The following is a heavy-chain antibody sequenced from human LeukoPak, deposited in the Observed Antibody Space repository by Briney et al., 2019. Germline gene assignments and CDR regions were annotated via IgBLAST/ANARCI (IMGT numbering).Heavy chain of an antibody. CDR3: AKARYSSGFDY. CDR1: GFTFDDYG. Sequence: PGGSLRLSCAASGFTFDDYGMSWVRQGPGKGLEWVSGINWNGGSTGYADSVKGRFTVSRDNAKNSLYLQMNSLRAEDTAVYYCAKARYSSGFDYWGQGTLVTVSS. CDR2: INWNGGST. J-gene: IGHJ4*02. D-gene: IGHD6-19*01. V-gene: IGHV3-20*04.